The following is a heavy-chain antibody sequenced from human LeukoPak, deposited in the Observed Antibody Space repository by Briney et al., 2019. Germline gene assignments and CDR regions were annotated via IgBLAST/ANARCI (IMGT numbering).Heavy chain of an antibody. CDR3: ARALAVAGGDPFDI. Sequence: SDTLSLICSVSGGSISGDYGSWLRQPPGKGLEWIGYIYYTESSNYNPSLKSRVAISLDTSKNQFSLRLGSVTAADTAVYYCARALAVAGGDPFDIWGQGTMVTVSS. CDR2: IYYTESS. J-gene: IGHJ3*02. CDR1: GGSISGDY. D-gene: IGHD6-19*01. V-gene: IGHV4-59*07.